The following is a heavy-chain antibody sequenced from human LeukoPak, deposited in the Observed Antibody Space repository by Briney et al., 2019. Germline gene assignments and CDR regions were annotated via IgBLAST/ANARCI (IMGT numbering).Heavy chain of an antibody. J-gene: IGHJ6*03. V-gene: IGHV4-59*01. CDR2: IYYSGST. CDR1: GGSISSYY. Sequence: SETLSLTCTVSGGSISSYYWSWIRQPPGKGLEWIGYIYYSGSTNYNPSLKSRVTISVDTSKNQFSLKLSSVTAADTAVYYCARTAYYYYYMDVWGKGTTVTISS. CDR3: ARTAYYYYYMDV. D-gene: IGHD5-18*01.